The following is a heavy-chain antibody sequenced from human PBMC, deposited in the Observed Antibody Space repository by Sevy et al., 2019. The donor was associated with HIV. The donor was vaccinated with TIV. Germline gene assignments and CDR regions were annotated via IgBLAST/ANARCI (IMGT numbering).Heavy chain of an antibody. Sequence: GESLKIACAASGFTFSSYGMHWVRQAPGKGLEWVAFIRYDGSNKYYADCVKGRFTISRDNSKNTLYLQMNSLRAEDTAVYYCAKDRGELEPDYYYGMDVWGQGTTVTVSS. CDR1: GFTFSSYG. J-gene: IGHJ6*02. CDR2: IRYDGSNK. V-gene: IGHV3-30*02. CDR3: AKDRGELEPDYYYGMDV. D-gene: IGHD1-1*01.